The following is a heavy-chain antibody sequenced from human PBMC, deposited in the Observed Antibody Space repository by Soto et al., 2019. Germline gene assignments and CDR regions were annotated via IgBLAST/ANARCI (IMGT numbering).Heavy chain of an antibody. CDR1: GGSFSGYY. CDR3: AGKGVLRNGISWFDP. V-gene: IGHV4-34*01. CDR2: INHSGST. Sequence: SETLSLTCAVYGGSFSGYYWSWIRQPPGKGLEWIGEINHSGSTNYNPSLKSRVTISVDTSKNQFSLKLSSVTAADTAVYYCAGKGVLRNGISWFDPWGQGTLVTVSS. J-gene: IGHJ5*02. D-gene: IGHD3-3*01.